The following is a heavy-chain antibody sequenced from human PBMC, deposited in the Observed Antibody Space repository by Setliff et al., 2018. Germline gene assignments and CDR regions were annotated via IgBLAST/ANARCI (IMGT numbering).Heavy chain of an antibody. CDR1: GGTFSSYA. V-gene: IGHV1-2*07. J-gene: IGHJ4*01. D-gene: IGHD3-22*01. Sequence: ASVKVSCKASGGTFSSYAISWVRQAPGQGLEWMGWINPNSGDIFYAPKFAGRVTMTRDTPISTVYMELSLLTSDDTAVYFCARRDGRSGYLGFDLWGHGSLVTVSS. CDR2: INPNSGDI. CDR3: ARRDGRSGYLGFDL.